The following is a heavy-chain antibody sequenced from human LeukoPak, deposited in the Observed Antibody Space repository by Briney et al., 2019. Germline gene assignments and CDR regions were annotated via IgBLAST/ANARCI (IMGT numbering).Heavy chain of an antibody. V-gene: IGHV4-34*01. D-gene: IGHD3-10*01. CDR3: ARPSGGSRPLDY. Sequence: SETLSLTCAVYGGSFSGYYWTWIRQPPGKGLEWIGEINHSGSTNYNPSLKSRVTISVDTSKNQFSLKVSSVTAADTAVYYCARPSGGSRPLDYWGQGTLVTVSS. CDR1: GGSFSGYY. J-gene: IGHJ4*02. CDR2: INHSGST.